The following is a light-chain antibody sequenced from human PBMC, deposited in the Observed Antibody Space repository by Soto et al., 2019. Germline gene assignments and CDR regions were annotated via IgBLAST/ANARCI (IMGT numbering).Light chain of an antibody. CDR3: QQYDNLPPT. Sequence: DIQMTQSPSSLSASVGDRVTITCQASQDISNYLNWYQQKPGKAPKLLIYDASNLETGVPSRFSGRGSGTDFTFTISSLQPEDIATYYCQQYDNLPPTLGQGTKVEIK. V-gene: IGKV1-33*01. CDR1: QDISNY. CDR2: DAS. J-gene: IGKJ1*01.